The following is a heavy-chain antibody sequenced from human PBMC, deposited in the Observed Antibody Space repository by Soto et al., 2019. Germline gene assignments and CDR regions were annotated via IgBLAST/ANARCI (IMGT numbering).Heavy chain of an antibody. CDR2: IWYDGSNE. D-gene: IGHD3-10*01. V-gene: IGHV3-33*01. Sequence: QVQLVESGGGVVQPGRSLTLSCAASGFTFSSYGMHWVRQAPGKGLEWVALIWYDGSNEYYVDSVKGRFTISRDDSRNTLSLQMNSLRPEDTAVYYCARALPPSMVRRFDYWGQGTLVTVSP. J-gene: IGHJ4*02. CDR3: ARALPPSMVRRFDY. CDR1: GFTFSSYG.